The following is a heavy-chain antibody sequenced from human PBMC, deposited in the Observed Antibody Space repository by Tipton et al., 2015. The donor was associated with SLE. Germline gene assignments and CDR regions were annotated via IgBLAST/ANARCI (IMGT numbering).Heavy chain of an antibody. D-gene: IGHD5-12*01. CDR1: GYTFTSYG. Sequence: QSGAEVKKPGASVKVSCKTSGYTFTSYGVSWVRQAPGQGLEWMGWINAYDGNTNYARKLKGRVTMTTDTSTSTASMDLRSLRSDDTAVYYCARANPFYSGYDFDYWGQGTLVTVSS. J-gene: IGHJ4*02. CDR2: INAYDGNT. CDR3: ARANPFYSGYDFDY. V-gene: IGHV1-18*01.